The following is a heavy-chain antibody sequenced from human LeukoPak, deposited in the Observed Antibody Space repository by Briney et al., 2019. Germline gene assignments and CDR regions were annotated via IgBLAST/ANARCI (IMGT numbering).Heavy chain of an antibody. CDR1: GFTFDDYG. Sequence: GGSLRLSCVASGFTFDDYGMSWVRQAPGKGLEWVSGINWNGGSTGYADSVKGRFTISRDNAKNSLYLQMNSLRAEDTALYHCARGAGYGDYAAPFDYWGQGTLVTVSS. D-gene: IGHD4-17*01. CDR3: ARGAGYGDYAAPFDY. V-gene: IGHV3-20*01. J-gene: IGHJ4*02. CDR2: INWNGGST.